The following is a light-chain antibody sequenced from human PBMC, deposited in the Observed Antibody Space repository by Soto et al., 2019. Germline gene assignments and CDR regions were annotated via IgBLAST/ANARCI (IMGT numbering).Light chain of an antibody. CDR3: LSFDSSLSVV. V-gene: IGLV1-40*01. CDR2: GNT. J-gene: IGLJ2*01. Sequence: QAVVTQPPSVSGAPGQRVTISCTGSSSNIGAGYDVHWYQQLPRRAPKLLIYGNTNRPSGVPDRFSGSKSGTSASLAITGLQAEDEADYYCLSFDSSLSVVFGGGTQLTVL. CDR1: SSNIGAGYD.